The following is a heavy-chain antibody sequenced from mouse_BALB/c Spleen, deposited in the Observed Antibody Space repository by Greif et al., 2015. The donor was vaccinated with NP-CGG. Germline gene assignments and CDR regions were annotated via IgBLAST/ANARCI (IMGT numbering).Heavy chain of an antibody. V-gene: IGHV3-6*02. CDR2: ISYDGSN. CDR3: ARDPFYYYGSSYWYFDV. Sequence: EVKLMESGPGLVKPSQSLSLTCSVTGYSITSGYYWNWIRQFPGNKLEWMGYISYDGSNNYNPSPKNRISITRDTSKNQFFLKLNSVTTEDTATYYCARDPFYYYGSSYWYFDVWGAGTTVTVSS. CDR1: GYSITSGYY. J-gene: IGHJ1*01. D-gene: IGHD1-1*01.